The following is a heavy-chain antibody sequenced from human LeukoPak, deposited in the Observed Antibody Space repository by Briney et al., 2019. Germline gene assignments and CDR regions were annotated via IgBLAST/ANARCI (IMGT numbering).Heavy chain of an antibody. D-gene: IGHD6-19*01. Sequence: SETLSLTCTVSGGSISSYYWSWLRQPPGRGLEWIGYIYYSGSTNYNPSLKSRVTISVDTSKNQFSLKLSSVTAADTAVYYCARDNGIAVAGPRFDYWGQGTLVTVSS. V-gene: IGHV4-59*01. CDR2: IYYSGST. CDR1: GGSISSYY. CDR3: ARDNGIAVAGPRFDY. J-gene: IGHJ4*02.